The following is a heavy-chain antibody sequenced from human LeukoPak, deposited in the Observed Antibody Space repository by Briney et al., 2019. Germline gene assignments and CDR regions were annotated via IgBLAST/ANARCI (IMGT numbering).Heavy chain of an antibody. CDR2: IYPGDSDT. J-gene: IGHJ4*02. CDR3: ARADYDILTGYQWYFDY. D-gene: IGHD3-9*01. V-gene: IGHV5-51*01. CDR1: GYSFTSYW. Sequence: GESLKISCKGSGYSFTSYWIGWVRQMPGKGLEWMGIIYPGDSDTRYSPSFQGQVTISADKSISTAYLQWSSLKASDTAMYYCARADYDILTGYQWYFDYWGQGTLVTVSS.